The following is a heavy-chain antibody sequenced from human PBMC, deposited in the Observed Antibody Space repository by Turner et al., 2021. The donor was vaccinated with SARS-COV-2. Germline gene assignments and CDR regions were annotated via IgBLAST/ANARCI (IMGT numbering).Heavy chain of an antibody. CDR1: GGSLRSSSYY. CDR2: IYYSGST. Sequence: TLSITCTCSGGSLRSSSYYWGWIRQPPGKGLEWIGSIYYSGSTYYNPSLKSRVTIFVDTSYYQISLKLSSVAAASAAVYYSTRHWEQAAASYLDRFDHWGQGTLVTVSS. CDR3: TRHWEQAAASYLDRFDH. V-gene: IGHV4-39*01. D-gene: IGHD1-26*01. J-gene: IGHJ5*02.